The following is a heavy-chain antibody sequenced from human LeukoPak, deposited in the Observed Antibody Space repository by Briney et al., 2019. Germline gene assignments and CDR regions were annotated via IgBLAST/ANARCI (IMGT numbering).Heavy chain of an antibody. D-gene: IGHD6-6*01. V-gene: IGHV3-21*01. CDR2: ISSSSSYI. CDR1: GFTFSSYS. Sequence: GGSLRLSCAASGFTFSSYSMNWVRQAPGKGLEWVSSISSSSSYIYYADSVKGRFTISRDNAKNSLYLQMNSLRAEDTAVYYCARDDRIAARVVKGKYYFDYWGQGTLVTVSS. J-gene: IGHJ4*02. CDR3: ARDDRIAARVVKGKYYFDY.